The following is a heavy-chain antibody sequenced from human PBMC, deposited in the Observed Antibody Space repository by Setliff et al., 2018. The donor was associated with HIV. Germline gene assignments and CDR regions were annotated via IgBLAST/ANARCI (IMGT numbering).Heavy chain of an antibody. Sequence: SVKVSCKASGYTFTSYDINWVRQATGQGLEWMGGIIPIFGTANYAQKFQGRVTITADESTSTAYMELSSLRSEDTAVYYCARGLSSGWYGYWYFDLWGRGTLVTVSS. J-gene: IGHJ2*01. CDR3: ARGLSSGWYGYWYFDL. CDR2: IIPIFGTA. V-gene: IGHV1-69*13. D-gene: IGHD6-19*01. CDR1: GYTFTSYD.